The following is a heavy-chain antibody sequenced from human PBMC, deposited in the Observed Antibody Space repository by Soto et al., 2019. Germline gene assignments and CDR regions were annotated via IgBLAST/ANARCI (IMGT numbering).Heavy chain of an antibody. V-gene: IGHV5-51*01. CDR1: GYNFAGYW. CDR3: ARGGVSTRTFDY. CDR2: IYPSDSDT. Sequence: GESLKISCKGSGYNFAGYWITWVRQMPGKGLELMGIIYPSDSDTRYRPSFQGQVTISADKSISSAYLQWSSLRASDTAMYYCARGGVSTRTFDYWGQGTPVTVSS. J-gene: IGHJ4*02. D-gene: IGHD3-3*01.